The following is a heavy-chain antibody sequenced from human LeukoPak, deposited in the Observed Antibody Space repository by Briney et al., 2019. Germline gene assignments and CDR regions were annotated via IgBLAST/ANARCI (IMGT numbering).Heavy chain of an antibody. V-gene: IGHV4-31*03. CDR3: ARGLDDFWNCRWD. CDR1: GASITGNSYF. D-gene: IGHD3-3*01. CDR2: IYYAGST. Sequence: SETLSLTCTVSGASITGNSYFWTWIRLRPGRGPEWIGYIYYAGSTHYNPSLKSRVSISVDASKSQFSLRLSSVTAADTAVYFCARGLDDFWNCRWDWGQGTSVTVSS. J-gene: IGHJ4*02.